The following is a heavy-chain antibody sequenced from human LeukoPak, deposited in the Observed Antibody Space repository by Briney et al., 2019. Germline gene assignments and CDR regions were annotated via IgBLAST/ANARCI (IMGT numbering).Heavy chain of an antibody. J-gene: IGHJ6*02. V-gene: IGHV4-59*08. CDR2: IYYSGST. CDR1: GGSISSYY. D-gene: IGHD3-10*01. Sequence: KPSETLSLTCTVSGGSISSYYWSWIRQPPGKGLEWIGYIYYSGSTNYNPSLKSRVTISVDTSKNQFSLKLSSVTAADTAVYYCARHKGDYYGSGSWDYYYGMDVWGQGTTVTVSS. CDR3: ARHKGDYYGSGSWDYYYGMDV.